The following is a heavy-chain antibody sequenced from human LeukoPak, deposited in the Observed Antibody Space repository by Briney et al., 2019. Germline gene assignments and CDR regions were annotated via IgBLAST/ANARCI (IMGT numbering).Heavy chain of an antibody. CDR1: GFTFSSYA. D-gene: IGHD4-17*01. V-gene: IGHV3-30-3*01. CDR2: ISYDGSNK. Sequence: LTGGSLRLSCAASGFTFSSYAMHWVRQAPGKGLEWVAVISYDGSNKYYADSVKGRFTISRDNSKNTLYLQMNSLRAEDTAVYYCARDLYGEADEGGLVDYWGQGTLVTVSS. J-gene: IGHJ4*02. CDR3: ARDLYGEADEGGLVDY.